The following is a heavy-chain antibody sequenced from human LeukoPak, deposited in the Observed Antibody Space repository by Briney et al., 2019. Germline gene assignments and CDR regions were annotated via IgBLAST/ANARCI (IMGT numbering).Heavy chain of an antibody. D-gene: IGHD2-2*01. CDR1: GYTFASYY. Sequence: ASVKVSCKASGYTFASYYMHWVRQAPGQGLEWMGIINPSGGSTNYAQKFQGRVTITADKSTSTAYMELSSLRSEDTAVYYCARGMVPAAIPFDPWGQGTLVTVSS. CDR3: ARGMVPAAIPFDP. CDR2: INPSGGST. J-gene: IGHJ5*02. V-gene: IGHV1-46*01.